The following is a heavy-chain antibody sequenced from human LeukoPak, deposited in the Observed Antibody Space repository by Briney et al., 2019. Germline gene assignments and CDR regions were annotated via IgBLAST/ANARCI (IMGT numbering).Heavy chain of an antibody. J-gene: IGHJ6*03. D-gene: IGHD2-15*01. CDR2: INPNSGGT. CDR3: ARDLGYCSGGSCSDRWYYCYYMDV. CDR1: GYTFTGYY. V-gene: IGHV1-2*06. Sequence: ASVKVSCKASGYTFTGYYMHWVRQAPGQGLESMGRINPNSGGTNYAQKFQGRVTMTRDTPISTAYMELSRLRSDDTAVYYCARDLGYCSGGSCSDRWYYCYYMDVWGKGTTVTVSS.